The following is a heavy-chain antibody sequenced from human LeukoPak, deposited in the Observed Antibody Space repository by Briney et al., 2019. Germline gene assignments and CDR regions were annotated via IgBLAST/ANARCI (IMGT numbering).Heavy chain of an antibody. CDR2: INWNGGST. V-gene: IGHV3-20*04. CDR1: GFTFDDYG. D-gene: IGHD3-22*01. J-gene: IGHJ4*02. Sequence: GGSLRLSWASAGFTFDDYGMSWGRQAPGKWLEWVSGINWNGGSTVYPDSVECRFTISRDNATNSLYLQVNSLRAEDTALYYCARVFRTYYYDSSGYSSDYWGQGTLVTVSS. CDR3: ARVFRTYYYDSSGYSSDY.